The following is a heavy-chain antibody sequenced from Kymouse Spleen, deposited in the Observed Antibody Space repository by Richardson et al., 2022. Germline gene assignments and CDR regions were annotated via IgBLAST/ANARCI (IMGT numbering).Heavy chain of an antibody. CDR1: GDSVSSNSAA. V-gene: IGHV6-1*01. CDR2: TYYRSKWYN. J-gene: IGHJ6*02. Sequence: QVQLQQSGPGLVKPSQTLSLTCAISGDSVSSNSAAWNWIRQSPSRGLEWLGRTYYRSKWYNDYAVSVKSRITINPDTSKNQFSLQLNSVTPEDTAVYYCARDPPGIAVAGFYYYGMDVWGQGTTVTVSS. CDR3: ARDPPGIAVAGFYYYGMDV. D-gene: IGHD6-19*01.